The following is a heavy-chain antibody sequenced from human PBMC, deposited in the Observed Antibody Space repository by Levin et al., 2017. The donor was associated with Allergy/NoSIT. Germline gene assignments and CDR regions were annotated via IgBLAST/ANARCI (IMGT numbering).Heavy chain of an antibody. Sequence: GGSLRLSCAASGFTFSSYAMHWVRQAPGKGLEYVSAISSNGGSTYYANSVKGRFTISRDNSKNTLYLQMGSLRAEDMAVYYCARVGTGLDYWGQGTLVTVSS. J-gene: IGHJ4*02. V-gene: IGHV3-64*01. D-gene: IGHD1-1*01. CDR3: ARVGTGLDY. CDR2: ISSNGGST. CDR1: GFTFSSYA.